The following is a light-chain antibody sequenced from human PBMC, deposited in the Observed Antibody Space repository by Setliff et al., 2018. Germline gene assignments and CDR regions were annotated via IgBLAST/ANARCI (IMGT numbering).Light chain of an antibody. CDR1: SSDVGGYKY. Sequence: QSALTQPRSVSGSPGQSVTISCTGTSSDVGGYKYVSWYQHHPGKAPKLMIYDVSKRPSGVPDRFSGSKSGNTASLTISGLQAEDEADYYCCSYAGSYTSLYVFGTGTKVTVL. J-gene: IGLJ1*01. CDR2: DVS. CDR3: CSYAGSYTSLYV. V-gene: IGLV2-11*01.